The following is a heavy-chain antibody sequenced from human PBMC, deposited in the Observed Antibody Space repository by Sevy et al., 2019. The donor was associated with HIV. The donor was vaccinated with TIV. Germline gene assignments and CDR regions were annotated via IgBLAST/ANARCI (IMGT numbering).Heavy chain of an antibody. CDR3: ARSDIVLVPAAMMGGFDY. V-gene: IGHV3-30-3*01. CDR1: GFTFSSYA. CDR2: ISYDGSNK. J-gene: IGHJ4*02. D-gene: IGHD2-2*01. Sequence: GESLKISCAASGFTFSSYAMHWVRQAPGKGLEWVAVISYDGSNKYYADSVKGRFTISRDNSKNTLYLQMNSLRAEDTAVYYCARSDIVLVPAAMMGGFDYWGQGTLVTVSS.